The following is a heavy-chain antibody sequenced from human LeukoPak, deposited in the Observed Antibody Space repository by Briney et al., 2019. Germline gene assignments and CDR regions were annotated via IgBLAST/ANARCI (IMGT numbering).Heavy chain of an antibody. CDR1: GGTFSSYA. CDR3: ASRGEGSSWTFDY. CDR2: IIPIFGTA. D-gene: IGHD6-13*01. J-gene: IGHJ4*02. V-gene: IGHV1-69*06. Sequence: ASVKVSCKASGGTFSSYAISWVRQAPGQGLEWMGRIIPIFGTANYAQKFQGRVTITADKSTSTAYMELSSLRSEDTAVYYCASRGEGSSWTFDYWGQGTLVTVSS.